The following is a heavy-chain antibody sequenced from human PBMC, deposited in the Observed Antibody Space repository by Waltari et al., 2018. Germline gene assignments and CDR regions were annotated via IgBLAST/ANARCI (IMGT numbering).Heavy chain of an antibody. Sequence: EVQLVQSGAEVKKPGATVKISCKVSGYTFTDYYMHWVQQAPGKGLEWMGLVDPEDGETIYAEKFQGRVTITADTSTDTAYMELSSLRSEDTAVYYCVTGEGYYGSGSYSPFDYWGQGTLVTVSS. CDR2: VDPEDGET. CDR3: VTGEGYYGSGSYSPFDY. D-gene: IGHD3-10*01. V-gene: IGHV1-69-2*01. J-gene: IGHJ4*02. CDR1: GYTFTDYY.